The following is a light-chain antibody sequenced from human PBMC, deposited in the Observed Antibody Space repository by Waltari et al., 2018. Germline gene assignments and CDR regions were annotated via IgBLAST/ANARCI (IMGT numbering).Light chain of an antibody. CDR2: EVS. J-gene: IGLJ2*01. CDR1: SSDVGSYNL. Sequence: QSALTQPASVSGSPGQSITISCTGTSSDVGSYNLVSWYQQHPGRAPKLMIYEVSGRPSGVSSRFSGSKSGNTASLTISWRQAEDEADYYCCSYTVSPHVVYGGGTKLTVL. V-gene: IGLV2-23*02. CDR3: CSYTVSPHVV.